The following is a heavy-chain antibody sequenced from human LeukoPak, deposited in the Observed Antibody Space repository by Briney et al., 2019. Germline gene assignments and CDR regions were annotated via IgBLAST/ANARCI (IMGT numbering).Heavy chain of an antibody. CDR3: ARDGYMYFDY. V-gene: IGHV3-30-3*01. CDR1: GFTFSSYA. J-gene: IGHJ4*02. CDR2: ISYDGSNK. D-gene: IGHD5-18*01. Sequence: GGSLRLSCAASGFTFSSYAMHWVRQAPGKGLEWVAVISYDGSNKYYADSVKGRFTISRDNSKNTLYLQMNSLRTEDTAVYYCARDGYMYFDYWGQGTLGTVS.